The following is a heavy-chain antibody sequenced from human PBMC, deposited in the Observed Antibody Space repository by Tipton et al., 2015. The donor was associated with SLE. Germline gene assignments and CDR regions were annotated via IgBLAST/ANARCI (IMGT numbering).Heavy chain of an antibody. J-gene: IGHJ4*02. V-gene: IGHV4-4*07. D-gene: IGHD3-22*01. Sequence: TLSLTCTVSGGSISSYYWGWIRQPAGKGLEWIGRIYTGGNTKYNPSLESRVTLPVDTSKNQFSLKVTSMSAADTAVYYCARGNGYWDYWGQGTLVTVSS. CDR1: GGSISSYY. CDR2: IYTGGNT. CDR3: ARGNGYWDY.